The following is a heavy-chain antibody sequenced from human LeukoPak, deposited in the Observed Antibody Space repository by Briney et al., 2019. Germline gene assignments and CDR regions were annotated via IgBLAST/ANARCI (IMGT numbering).Heavy chain of an antibody. V-gene: IGHV1-18*01. J-gene: IGHJ4*02. Sequence: VASVKVSCKASGHTFTSYGISWVRQAPGQGLEWMGWISAYNGNTNYAQKLQGRVTMTTDTSTSTAYMELRSLRPDDTAVYYCARALRTTVVTIFGYWGQGTLVTVSS. D-gene: IGHD4-23*01. CDR2: ISAYNGNT. CDR3: ARALRTTVVTIFGY. CDR1: GHTFTSYG.